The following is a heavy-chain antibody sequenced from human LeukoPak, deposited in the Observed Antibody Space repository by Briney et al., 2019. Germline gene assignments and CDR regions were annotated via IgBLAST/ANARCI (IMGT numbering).Heavy chain of an antibody. CDR2: IYSGGST. J-gene: IGHJ5*02. Sequence: ARTLSLSPAPTASPVPSHYMTYCRQAPGKGLEWVSVIYSGGSTYYADPVKGRFTVSRDDSKNTLYLQMNSLRAEDTAMYYCARDRGSGYYYAWGQGTLVTVSP. V-gene: IGHV3-53*01. CDR1: ASPVPSHY. CDR3: ARDRGSGYYYA. D-gene: IGHD3-22*01.